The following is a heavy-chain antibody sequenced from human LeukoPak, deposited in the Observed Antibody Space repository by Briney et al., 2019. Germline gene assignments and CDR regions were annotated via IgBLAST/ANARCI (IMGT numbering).Heavy chain of an antibody. CDR1: GFTVSSNY. J-gene: IGHJ6*02. D-gene: IGHD1-14*01. V-gene: IGHV3-53*01. CDR2: IYSGGST. CDR3: ARGAPRRYYYGMDV. Sequence: GGSLRLSCAASGFTVSSNYMSWVRQAPGKGLEWVSVIYSGGSTYYADSVKGRFTISRDNSKNTLYLQMNSLRAEDTAVYYCARGAPRRYYYGMDVWGQGTTVTVSS.